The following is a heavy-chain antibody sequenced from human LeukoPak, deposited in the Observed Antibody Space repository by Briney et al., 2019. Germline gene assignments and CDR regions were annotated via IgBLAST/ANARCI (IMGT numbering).Heavy chain of an antibody. J-gene: IGHJ4*02. D-gene: IGHD6-13*01. CDR2: INPNSGGT. Sequence: ASVKVSCKASGYTFTGYYMHWVRQTPGRGLEWMGWINPNSGGTNYAQKFQGRVTMTRDTSISTAYMELSRLRSDDTAVYYCARDLGIAAYYFDYWGQGTLVTVSS. CDR1: GYTFTGYY. CDR3: ARDLGIAAYYFDY. V-gene: IGHV1-2*02.